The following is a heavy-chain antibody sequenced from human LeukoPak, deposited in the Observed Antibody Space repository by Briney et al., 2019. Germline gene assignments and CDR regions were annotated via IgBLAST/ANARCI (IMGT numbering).Heavy chain of an antibody. J-gene: IGHJ4*02. Sequence: SETLSLTCTVSGGSISSYYWSWIRQPPGKGLEWIGYIYYSGSTNYNPSLKSRLTISADTSKNQFSLRLSSVTAADTAVYYCVRVDNGGDYFDYWGQGTLVTVSS. CDR2: IYYSGST. CDR3: VRVDNGGDYFDY. V-gene: IGHV4-59*08. D-gene: IGHD4-23*01. CDR1: GGSISSYY.